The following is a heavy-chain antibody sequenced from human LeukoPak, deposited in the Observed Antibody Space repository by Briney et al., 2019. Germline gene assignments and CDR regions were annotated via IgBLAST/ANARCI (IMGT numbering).Heavy chain of an antibody. CDR2: IYSGGST. CDR1: GFTFDDYD. D-gene: IGHD4-11*01. J-gene: IGHJ6*03. CDR3: ARDRTTTGAYYYYYMDV. Sequence: GGSLRLSCAASGFTFDDYDMSWVRQAPGKGLEWVSVIYSGGSTYYADSVKGRFTISRDNSKNTLYLQMNSLRAEDTAVYYCARDRTTTGAYYYYYMDVWGKGTTVTVSS. V-gene: IGHV3-66*02.